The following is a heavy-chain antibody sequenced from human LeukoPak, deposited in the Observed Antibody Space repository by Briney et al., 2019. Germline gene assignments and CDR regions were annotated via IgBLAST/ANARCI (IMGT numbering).Heavy chain of an antibody. V-gene: IGHV1-2*02. D-gene: IGHD6-13*01. J-gene: IGHJ5*02. CDR1: GYTFTGYY. Sequence: ASVKVSCKASGYTFTGYYIHWVRQAPGQGLEWMGWINPNSGGTNYAQKFQGRVTMTRDTSISTAYMELSRLRSDDTAVYYCARDPGQQLPFYWFDPWGQGTLVTVSS. CDR3: ARDPGQQLPFYWFDP. CDR2: INPNSGGT.